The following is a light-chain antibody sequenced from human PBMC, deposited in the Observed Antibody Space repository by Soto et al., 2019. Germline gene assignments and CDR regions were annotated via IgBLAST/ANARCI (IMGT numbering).Light chain of an antibody. CDR1: QSISSW. Sequence: DIQMTQSPSTLSASVGDRVTITCRASQSISSWLAWYQQKPGKAPKLLIYDASSLESGVPSRFSGSGSGTEFTLTISSLQPEDFATYYCQQSYSTPITFGQGTRLGIK. V-gene: IGKV1-5*01. CDR3: QQSYSTPIT. J-gene: IGKJ5*01. CDR2: DAS.